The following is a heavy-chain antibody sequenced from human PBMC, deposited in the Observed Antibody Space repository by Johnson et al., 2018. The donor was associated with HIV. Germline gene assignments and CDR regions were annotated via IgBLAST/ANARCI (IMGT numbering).Heavy chain of an antibody. V-gene: IGHV3-7*04. CDR3: AGGRAEVWNFDGFDI. D-gene: IGHD1-7*01. Sequence: VQLVESGGGLVQPGRSLRLSCAASGFTFDDYAMHWVRQAPGKGLEWVANIKQDGSEKYYVDSVKGRFTISRDNAKNSLYRELNSLRAEDTAVYYCAGGRAEVWNFDGFDIWGQGTMVTVSS. J-gene: IGHJ3*02. CDR2: IKQDGSEK. CDR1: GFTFDDYA.